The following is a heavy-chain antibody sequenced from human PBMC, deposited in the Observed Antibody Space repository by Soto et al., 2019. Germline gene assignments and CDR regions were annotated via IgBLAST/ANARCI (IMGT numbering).Heavy chain of an antibody. CDR3: ARHLFSGDDPYFYPMDV. CDR2: IFPPDSDT. V-gene: IGHV5-51*01. CDR1: ASTFANYW. D-gene: IGHD5-12*01. J-gene: IGHJ6*02. Sequence: EVLLEQSGAEVREPGESLKISCKGSASTFANYWIAWVRQMPGKGLEWMGIIFPPDSDTIYSPSFQGHVTISVDKSINTAYLQWSSLKASDTGMYYCARHLFSGDDPYFYPMDVWGQGTAVTVSS.